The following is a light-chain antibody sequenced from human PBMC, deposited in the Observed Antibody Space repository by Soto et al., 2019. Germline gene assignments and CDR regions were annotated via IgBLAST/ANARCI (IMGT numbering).Light chain of an antibody. CDR2: GAS. V-gene: IGKV3D-15*01. CDR1: QSVSSN. J-gene: IGKJ5*01. Sequence: EILMTQSPATLSVSPGERATLSCRASQSVSSNLAWYQQKPGQAPRLLIYGASIRATGIPARFSGSGSGTEFTLTISSLQSEDFAVYYCQQYNNWPTITFGQGTRLEIK. CDR3: QQYNNWPTIT.